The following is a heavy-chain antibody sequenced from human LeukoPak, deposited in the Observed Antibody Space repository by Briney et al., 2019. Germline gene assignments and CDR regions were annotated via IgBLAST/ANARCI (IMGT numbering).Heavy chain of an antibody. V-gene: IGHV3-74*01. J-gene: IGHJ4*02. CDR1: GFLFGNYW. CDR3: ARDFAGDRDY. Sequence: GGSLRLSCAASGFLFGNYWMHWVRQVPGKGLVWVARINTNGKITPYTDSVKGRFTISRDNAKNTLYLQMNSLSAEDTAVYYCARDFAGDRDYWGQGTLVTVSS. CDR2: INTNGKIT. D-gene: IGHD4-17*01.